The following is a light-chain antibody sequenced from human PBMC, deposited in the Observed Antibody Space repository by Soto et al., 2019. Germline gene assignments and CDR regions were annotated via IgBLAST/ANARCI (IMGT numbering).Light chain of an antibody. CDR3: AAWADSLDGPV. V-gene: IGLV1-44*01. CDR1: SSNIGSNT. Sequence: QSVLTQPPSASGAPGQRVTISCSGSSSNIGSNTVNWYQQFPGTAPRVLMYSNNQRPSGVPDRFSGSKSGTSVFLAISGLQSDDEADYYCAAWADSLDGPVFGGGTKLTVL. CDR2: SNN. J-gene: IGLJ3*02.